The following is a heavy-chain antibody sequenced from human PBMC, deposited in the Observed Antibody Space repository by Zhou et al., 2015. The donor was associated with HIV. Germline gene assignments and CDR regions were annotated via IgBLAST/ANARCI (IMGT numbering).Heavy chain of an antibody. J-gene: IGHJ3*02. CDR3: ARDQKGVGFDI. CDR2: INPGSGGT. CDR1: GGTFSSYS. D-gene: IGHD3-10*01. V-gene: IGHV1-2*02. Sequence: QVQLVQSGAEVKKPGSSVRVSCKASGGTFSSYSISWVRQAPGEGLEWLGWINPGSGGTKYAQKFGDRVTMTRDMSIPAAYMELDRLTSDDAAVYYCARDQKGVGFDIWGQGTMVTVSS.